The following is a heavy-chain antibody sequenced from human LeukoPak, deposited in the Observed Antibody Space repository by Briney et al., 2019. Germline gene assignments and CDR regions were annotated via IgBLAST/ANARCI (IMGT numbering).Heavy chain of an antibody. J-gene: IGHJ4*02. V-gene: IGHV5-10-1*01. CDR2: IDPSDSYT. CDR3: VADIVATIGDY. CDR1: GSXFTSYW. D-gene: IGHD5-12*01. Sequence: PGESLKISCKGSGSXFTSYWISWVRRMPGKGLEWMGRIDPSDSYTNYSPSFQGHVTISADKSISTAYLQWGSLKASDTAMYYCVADIVATIGDYWGQGTLVTVSS.